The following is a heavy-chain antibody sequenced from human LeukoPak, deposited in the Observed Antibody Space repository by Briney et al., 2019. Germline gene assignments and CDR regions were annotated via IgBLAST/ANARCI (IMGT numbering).Heavy chain of an antibody. Sequence: GGSLRLSCAASGFTFSSYEMNWVRQAPGKGLEWVSYISSSGSTIYYADTVKGRFTISRDNAKNSLYLQMNSLRAEDTAVYYCARREGAGGMDVWGQGTTVTVSS. CDR2: ISSSGSTI. J-gene: IGHJ6*02. V-gene: IGHV3-48*03. CDR1: GFTFSSYE. CDR3: ARREGAGGMDV. D-gene: IGHD1-26*01.